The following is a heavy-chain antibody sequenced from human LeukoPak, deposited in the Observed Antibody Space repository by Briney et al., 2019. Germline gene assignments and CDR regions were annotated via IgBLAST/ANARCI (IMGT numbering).Heavy chain of an antibody. Sequence: ASVKVSCKASGYTFTSYAVHWVRQAPGQRLEWVGWINIGTGKTKYSQTFQGKVTITRDTSASTAYMELSSLRSEDTAVYYCARDYGLDYWGQGTLVTVSS. J-gene: IGHJ4*02. CDR2: INIGTGKT. CDR3: ARDYGLDY. V-gene: IGHV1-3*04. D-gene: IGHD3-10*01. CDR1: GYTFTSYA.